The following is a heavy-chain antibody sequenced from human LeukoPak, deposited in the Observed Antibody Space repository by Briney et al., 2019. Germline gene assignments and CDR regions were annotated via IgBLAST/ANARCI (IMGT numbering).Heavy chain of an antibody. J-gene: IGHJ6*03. V-gene: IGHV3-21*01. Sequence: PGGSLRLSCAASGFTFSSYSMNWVRQAPGKGLEWVSSIDFTSRYIYNADSVKGRFTTSRDNAKNSLDLQMNSLKVEDTAVYYCAKGGAKWLRFYYYMDVWGKGTTVTVSS. CDR1: GFTFSSYS. CDR2: IDFTSRYI. D-gene: IGHD5-12*01. CDR3: AKGGAKWLRFYYYMDV.